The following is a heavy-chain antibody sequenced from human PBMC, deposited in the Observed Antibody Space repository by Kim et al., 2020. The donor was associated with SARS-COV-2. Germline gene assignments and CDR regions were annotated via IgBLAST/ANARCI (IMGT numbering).Heavy chain of an antibody. D-gene: IGHD2-15*01. CDR2: ISGSGGST. CDR1: GFTFSSYA. CDR3: AKRRGSIVVVVAATLAAFDI. V-gene: IGHV3-23*01. J-gene: IGHJ3*02. Sequence: GGSLRLSCAASGFTFSSYAMSWVRQAPGKGLEWVSAISGSGGSTYYADSVKGRFTISRDNSKNTLYLQMNSLRAEDTAVYYCAKRRGSIVVVVAATLAAFDIWGQGTMVTVSS.